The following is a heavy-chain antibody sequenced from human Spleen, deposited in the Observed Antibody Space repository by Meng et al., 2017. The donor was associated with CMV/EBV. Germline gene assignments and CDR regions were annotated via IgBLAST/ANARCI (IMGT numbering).Heavy chain of an antibody. CDR3: ARGLAIGIPYYYGMDV. V-gene: IGHV3-21*01. CDR1: GFAVSSNY. CDR2: ISSSGAYT. J-gene: IGHJ6*02. Sequence: GGSLRLSCASSGFAVSSNYMSWVRQAPGKGLEWVSSISSSGAYTYYPESVKGRFTISRDNAKNSVSLQMNSLRAEETAMYFCARGLAIGIPYYYGMDVWGQGTTVTVSS. D-gene: IGHD2-21*01.